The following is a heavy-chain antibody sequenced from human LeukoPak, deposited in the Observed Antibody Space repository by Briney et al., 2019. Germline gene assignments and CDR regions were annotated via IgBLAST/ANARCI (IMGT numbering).Heavy chain of an antibody. CDR3: ARGSDTAMVPLSY. V-gene: IGHV3-11*01. Sequence: PGGSLRLSCAASGFTFSDYYMSWIRQAPGKGLEWVSYISSSGSTIYYADSVKGRSTISRDNAKNSLYLQMNSLRAEDTAVYYCARGSDTAMVPLSYWGQGTLVTVSS. CDR2: ISSSGSTI. CDR1: GFTFSDYY. J-gene: IGHJ4*02. D-gene: IGHD5-18*01.